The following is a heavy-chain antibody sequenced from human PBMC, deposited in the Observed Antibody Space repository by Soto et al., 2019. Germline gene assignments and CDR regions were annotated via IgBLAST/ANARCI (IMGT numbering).Heavy chain of an antibody. D-gene: IGHD2-15*01. CDR2: IYTGGST. CDR1: GGSVSSYY. V-gene: IGHV4-4*07. J-gene: IGHJ4*02. Sequence: QVQLRESGPGLVKPSETLSLTCSVSGGSVSSYYWSWIRQPAGKGPEWIGRIYTGGSTNYNPSLKGRATMSGDTSKIQFSLRLTSATAADTAVYYCARASVGPPGGGSWTMPFDSWGRGTLVTVSS. CDR3: ARASVGPPGGGSWTMPFDS.